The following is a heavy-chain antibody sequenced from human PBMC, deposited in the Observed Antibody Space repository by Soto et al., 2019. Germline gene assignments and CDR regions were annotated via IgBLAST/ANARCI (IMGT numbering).Heavy chain of an antibody. CDR3: ARERDSDYYDSSGYPPGFDY. D-gene: IGHD3-22*01. CDR2: IWYDGSNK. Sequence: GGSLRLSCAASGFTFSSYGMHWVRQAPGKGLEWVAVIWYDGSNKYYADSVKGRFTISRDNSKNTLYLQMNSLRAEDTAVYYCARERDSDYYDSSGYPPGFDYWGQGTLVTVSS. V-gene: IGHV3-33*01. J-gene: IGHJ4*02. CDR1: GFTFSSYG.